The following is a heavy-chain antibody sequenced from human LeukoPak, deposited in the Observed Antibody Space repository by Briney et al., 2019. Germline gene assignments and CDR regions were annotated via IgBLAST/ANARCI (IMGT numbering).Heavy chain of an antibody. CDR3: ARAGRYYDSSGYYYFDY. Sequence: ASVKVSCKASGYTFTSYYMHWVRQTPGQGLEWMGIINPSGGSTSYAQKFQGRVTMTRDMSTSTVYMELSSLRSEDTAVYYCARAGRYYDSSGYYYFDYWGQGTLVTVSS. D-gene: IGHD3-22*01. J-gene: IGHJ4*02. CDR1: GYTFTSYY. V-gene: IGHV1-46*01. CDR2: INPSGGST.